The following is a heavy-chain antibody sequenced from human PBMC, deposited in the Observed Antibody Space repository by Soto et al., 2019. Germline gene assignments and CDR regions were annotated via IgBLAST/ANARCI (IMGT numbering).Heavy chain of an antibody. V-gene: IGHV3-30*18. CDR3: AKAFCGGGDCYSTDNWFDP. J-gene: IGHJ5*02. Sequence: GGSLRLSCAASGFTFSSYGMHWVRQAPGKGLEWVAVISYDGSNKYYADSVKGRFTISRDNSKNTLYLQMNSLRAGDTAVYYCAKAFCGGGDCYSTDNWFDPWGQGTLVTVSS. D-gene: IGHD2-21*02. CDR1: GFTFSSYG. CDR2: ISYDGSNK.